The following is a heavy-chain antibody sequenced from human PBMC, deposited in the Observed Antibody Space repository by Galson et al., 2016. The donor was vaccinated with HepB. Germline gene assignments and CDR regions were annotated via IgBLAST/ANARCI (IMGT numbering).Heavy chain of an antibody. CDR1: GLDFSPYW. V-gene: IGHV3-74*03. Sequence: SLRLSCAASGLDFSPYWVHWVRQVPGKGLMWLSHINSDGSITTYADSVRGRFSISRDNAKNTLYLHMNGLRAEGTAHDYCALEKIYVGSLDVWGQGTTVTVSS. CDR3: ALEKIYVGSLDV. D-gene: IGHD3-10*01. CDR2: INSDGSIT. J-gene: IGHJ6*02.